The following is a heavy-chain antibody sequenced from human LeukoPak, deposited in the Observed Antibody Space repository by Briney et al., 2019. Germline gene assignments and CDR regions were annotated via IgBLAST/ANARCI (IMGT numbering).Heavy chain of an antibody. CDR2: INPNSGGT. CDR3: VTAYSFGDY. D-gene: IGHD2-21*01. Sequence: ASVKVSCKASGYIFTDYHMHWVRQAPGQDLEWMGWINPNSGGTNYAQKFQGRVSMTRDTSTSTAYMELSRLRSDDTAVHYCVTAYSFGDYWGQGTLVTVSS. V-gene: IGHV1-2*02. J-gene: IGHJ4*02. CDR1: GYIFTDYH.